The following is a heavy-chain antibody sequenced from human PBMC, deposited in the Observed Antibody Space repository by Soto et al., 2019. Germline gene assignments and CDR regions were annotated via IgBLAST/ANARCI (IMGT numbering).Heavy chain of an antibody. J-gene: IGHJ4*02. V-gene: IGHV3-7*04. CDR1: QSAEATVRRDW. Sequence: ERYLVESGGGLVQTGGSLRLSCEISQSAEATVRRDWMNWVRQAPGKGLEWVAHINQDGSEKYYLDSVKGRFTISRDNAKNSLYLQMNSLGAGDTAMYYCSGGVGDAFWGQGTLVTVSS. CDR2: INQDGSEK. D-gene: IGHD1-26*01. CDR3: SGGVGDAF.